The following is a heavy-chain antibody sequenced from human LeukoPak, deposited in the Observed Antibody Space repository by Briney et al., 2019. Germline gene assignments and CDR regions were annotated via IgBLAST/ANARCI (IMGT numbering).Heavy chain of an antibody. J-gene: IGHJ5*02. CDR2: ISSNGGST. Sequence: PGGSLRLSCAASGFTFSSYAMHWVRQAPGKGLEYVSAISSNGGSTYYANSVKGRFTISRDNSKNTLYLQMGSLRAEDMAVYYCARATCSGGSCYYPWXXGTLVTVSS. CDR3: ARATCSGGSCYYP. D-gene: IGHD2-15*01. V-gene: IGHV3-64*01. CDR1: GFTFSSYA.